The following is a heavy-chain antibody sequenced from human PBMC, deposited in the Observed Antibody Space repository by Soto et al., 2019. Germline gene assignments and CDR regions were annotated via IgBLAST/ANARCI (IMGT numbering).Heavy chain of an antibody. CDR2: ISSSGSTI. Sequence: PGGSLRLSCAASGFTFSSYEMNWVRQAPGKGLEWVSYISSSGSTIYYADSVKGRFTISRDNAKNSLYLQMNSLRAEDTAVYYCARDALDVVGVSYYYGMDVWGQGTTVTVSS. V-gene: IGHV3-48*03. D-gene: IGHD2-21*01. CDR1: GFTFSSYE. CDR3: ARDALDVVGVSYYYGMDV. J-gene: IGHJ6*02.